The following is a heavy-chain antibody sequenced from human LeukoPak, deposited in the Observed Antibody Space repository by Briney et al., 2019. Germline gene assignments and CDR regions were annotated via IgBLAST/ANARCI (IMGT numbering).Heavy chain of an antibody. V-gene: IGHV4-61*02. D-gene: IGHD1-26*01. Sequence: SETLSLTCAVSGGSISSGSYYWSWIRQPAGKGLEWIGRIYTSGSTNYNPSLESRVTISEDTSKNQFSLKLSSVTAADTAVYYCARDVGATPGYFDYWGQGTLVTVSS. CDR1: GGSISSGSYY. CDR2: IYTSGST. CDR3: ARDVGATPGYFDY. J-gene: IGHJ4*02.